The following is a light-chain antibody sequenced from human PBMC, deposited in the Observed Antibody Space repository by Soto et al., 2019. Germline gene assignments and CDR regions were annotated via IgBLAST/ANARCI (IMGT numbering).Light chain of an antibody. J-gene: IGKJ1*01. V-gene: IGKV3-15*01. Sequence: EIVLTQSPATLSLSPGPRATLSCRASQSVSSYLAWYQQKPGQTPRLLVYGASSRATGFPARFSGSGSGTDFTLTISSLQSEDFAVYYCQQYNNWPWTFGQGTKVDIK. CDR1: QSVSSY. CDR2: GAS. CDR3: QQYNNWPWT.